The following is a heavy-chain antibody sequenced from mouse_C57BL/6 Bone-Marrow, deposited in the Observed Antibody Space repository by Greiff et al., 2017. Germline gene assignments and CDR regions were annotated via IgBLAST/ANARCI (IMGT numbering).Heavy chain of an antibody. J-gene: IGHJ4*01. Sequence: QVQLQQPGAELVKPGASVKLSCKASGYTFTSYWMHWVKQRSGQGLEWIGMIHPNSGSTNYNEKFKSKATLTVDKSSSTAYMQLSSLTSEDSAVYYCAGTPYYYAMDYWGQGTSVTVSS. D-gene: IGHD2-14*01. V-gene: IGHV1-64*01. CDR2: IHPNSGST. CDR1: GYTFTSYW. CDR3: AGTPYYYAMDY.